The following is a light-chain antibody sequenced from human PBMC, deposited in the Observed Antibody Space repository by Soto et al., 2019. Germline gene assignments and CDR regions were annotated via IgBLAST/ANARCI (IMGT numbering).Light chain of an antibody. CDR1: QSILYSSNNNNY. J-gene: IGKJ4*01. CDR2: WAS. CDR3: QQYYSAPLT. Sequence: DIVMTQSPDSLAVSLGERATINCKSSQSILYSSNNNNYLAWYQQKPRQPPKLLIYWASTRESRVPDRFSGSGSGTDFTLTISSLQAEDVAVYYCQQYYSAPLTFGGGTKVEIK. V-gene: IGKV4-1*01.